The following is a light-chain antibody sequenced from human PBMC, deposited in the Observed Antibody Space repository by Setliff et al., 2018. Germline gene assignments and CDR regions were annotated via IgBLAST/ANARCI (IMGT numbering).Light chain of an antibody. CDR1: SSDVGGYNY. Sequence: QSALTQPAAVSGSPGQSITISCAGTSSDVGGYNYVSWYQQHPGKAPKLMIYEVTKRPSGVSDRFSGSKSGNTASPTISGLQAEDEADYYCLSYTSKTTHALFAGGTKVTV. J-gene: IGLJ2*01. V-gene: IGLV2-14*03. CDR2: EVT. CDR3: LSYTSKTTHAL.